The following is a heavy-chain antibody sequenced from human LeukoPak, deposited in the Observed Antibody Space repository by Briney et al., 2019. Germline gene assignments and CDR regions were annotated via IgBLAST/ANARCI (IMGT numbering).Heavy chain of an antibody. CDR3: ARRVLPAKVIVVVPAANNWFDP. CDR1: GGSISSSNW. CDR2: IYHSGST. Sequence: KPSETLSLTCAVSGGSISSSNWWSWVRQPPGKGLEWIGEIYHSGSTNYNPSLKSRVTISVDKSKNQFSLKLSSVTAADTAVYYCARRVLPAKVIVVVPAANNWFDPWGQGTLVTVSS. D-gene: IGHD2-2*01. V-gene: IGHV4-4*02. J-gene: IGHJ5*02.